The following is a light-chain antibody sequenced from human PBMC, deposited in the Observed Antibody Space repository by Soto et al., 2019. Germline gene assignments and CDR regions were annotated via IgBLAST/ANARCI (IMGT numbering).Light chain of an antibody. J-gene: IGKJ3*01. CDR2: GAS. CDR1: QSVSGSY. V-gene: IGKV3-20*01. CDR3: QQYGSSPQLT. Sequence: EIVLTQSPGTLSLSPGERATLSCRASQSVSGSYLAWYQQRPGQAPRLLIYGASSRATGTPDRFSGSGSGTDFTLTISRLEPEDFAVYYCQQYGSSPQLTFGPGTKVDI.